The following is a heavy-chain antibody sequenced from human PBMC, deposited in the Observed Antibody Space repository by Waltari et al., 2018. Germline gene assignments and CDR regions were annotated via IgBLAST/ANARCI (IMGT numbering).Heavy chain of an antibody. D-gene: IGHD3-16*01. V-gene: IGHV1-69-2*01. CDR1: GSTFTDYY. Sequence: EVQLVQSGAEVKKPGATVKLSCQASGSTFTDYYMHWVQQAPGKGLEWKGRVDPEDGETIYAEKFQGRVTITADTSTDTAYMELSSLRSEDTAVYYCAREPLGAAFDYWGQGTLVTVSS. CDR2: VDPEDGET. J-gene: IGHJ4*02. CDR3: AREPLGAAFDY.